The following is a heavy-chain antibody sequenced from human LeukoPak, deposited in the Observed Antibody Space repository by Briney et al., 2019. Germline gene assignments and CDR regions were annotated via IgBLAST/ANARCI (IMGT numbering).Heavy chain of an antibody. CDR2: ISSSSSYI. D-gene: IGHD6-13*01. CDR1: GFTFSSYS. J-gene: IGHJ3*02. Sequence: GGSLRLSCAASGFTFSSYSMNWVRQAPGKGLEWVSSISSSSSYIYYADSVKGRFTISRDNAKNSLYLQMSSLRAEDTAVYYCARVRDPGIAAAPDAFDIWGQGTMVTVSS. V-gene: IGHV3-21*01. CDR3: ARVRDPGIAAAPDAFDI.